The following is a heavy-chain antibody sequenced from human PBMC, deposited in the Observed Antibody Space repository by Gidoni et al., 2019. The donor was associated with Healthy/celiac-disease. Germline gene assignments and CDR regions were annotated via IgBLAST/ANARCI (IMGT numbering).Heavy chain of an antibody. CDR2: IIGSGGST. Sequence: EVQLLESGGGLVQPGGTLRISCAASGFTFSSYALSWVRQAPGKGREWVSAIIGSGGSTYYADSVKGRFTISRDNSKNTLYLQMNSLRAEDTAVYYCAKDGVLRYFDWLLSERGYFDYWGQGTLVTVSS. CDR3: AKDGVLRYFDWLLSERGYFDY. CDR1: GFTFSSYA. D-gene: IGHD3-9*01. V-gene: IGHV3-23*01. J-gene: IGHJ4*02.